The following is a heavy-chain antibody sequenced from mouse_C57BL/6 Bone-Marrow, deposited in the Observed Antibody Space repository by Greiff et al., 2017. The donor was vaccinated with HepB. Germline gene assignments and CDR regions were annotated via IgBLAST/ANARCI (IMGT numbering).Heavy chain of an antibody. CDR2: IRNKANGYTT. CDR3: ARYAPYYYSSSDYAMDY. J-gene: IGHJ4*01. CDR1: GFTFTDYY. V-gene: IGHV7-3*01. Sequence: EVKLMESGGGLVQPGGSLSLSCAASGFTFTDYYMSWVRQPPGKALEWLGFIRNKANGYTTEYSASVKGRFTISRDNSQSILYLQMNARRAEDSATYYCARYAPYYYSSSDYAMDYWGQGTSVTVSS. D-gene: IGHD1-1*01.